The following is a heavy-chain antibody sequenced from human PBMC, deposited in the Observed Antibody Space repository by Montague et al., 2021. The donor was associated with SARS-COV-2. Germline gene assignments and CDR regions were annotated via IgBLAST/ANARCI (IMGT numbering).Heavy chain of an antibody. CDR2: IYYSGST. Sequence: SETPSLTCTVSGGSISSYYWSWIRQPPGKGLEWIGYIYYSGSTNYNPSLKSRVTISVDTSKNQFSLKLSSVTAADTAVYYCARGSGWMGNAFDIWGQGTMVTASS. CDR3: ARGSGWMGNAFDI. V-gene: IGHV4-59*01. J-gene: IGHJ3*02. D-gene: IGHD6-19*01. CDR1: GGSISSYY.